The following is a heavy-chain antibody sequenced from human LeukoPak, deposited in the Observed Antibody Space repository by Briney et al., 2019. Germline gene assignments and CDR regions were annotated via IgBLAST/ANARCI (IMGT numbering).Heavy chain of an antibody. CDR2: MRDTVNT. V-gene: IGHV4-59*11. D-gene: IGHD5-18*01. CDR1: DVSISSHY. CDR3: ATVKRGNIYGYFDF. J-gene: IGHJ4*02. Sequence: SETLSLTCSVSDVSISSHYWSWLRQPPGKGLEWIAYMRDTVNTKDNPSFKSRLTLSADTSKNQFSLRLSSVTAADSAVYYCATVKRGNIYGYFDFWGQGILVTVSS.